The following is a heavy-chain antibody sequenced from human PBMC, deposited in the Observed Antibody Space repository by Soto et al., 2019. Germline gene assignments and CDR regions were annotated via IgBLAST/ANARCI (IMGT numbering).Heavy chain of an antibody. CDR1: GFVFSTYA. V-gene: IGHV3-30-3*01. D-gene: IGHD2-15*01. CDR3: ARDQGIVLLPNWTFDI. Sequence: QVQLVESGGGVVQPGRSLRLSCAASGFVFSTYAMHWVRQAPGKGLEWVAFISYDGNNAYYAASVKGRFTISRDDSKKTLVLHISCMNAEATAVDYCARDQGIVLLPNWTFDIWGQGTMVAVS. CDR2: ISYDGNNA. J-gene: IGHJ3*02.